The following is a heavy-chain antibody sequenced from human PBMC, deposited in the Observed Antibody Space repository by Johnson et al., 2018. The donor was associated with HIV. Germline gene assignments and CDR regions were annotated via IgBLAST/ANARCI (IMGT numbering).Heavy chain of an antibody. Sequence: EVQLVESGGGLVKPGGSLRLSCAASGFTFSDYYMSWIRQAPGKGMEWVSVIYSGGSTYYADSVKGRFTISRDKAKNSLYLQMNSLRVEDTAVYYCARDRGYWDAFDIWGQGTMVTVSS. V-gene: IGHV3-66*01. CDR2: IYSGGST. J-gene: IGHJ3*02. D-gene: IGHD2-8*02. CDR3: ARDRGYWDAFDI. CDR1: GFTFSDYY.